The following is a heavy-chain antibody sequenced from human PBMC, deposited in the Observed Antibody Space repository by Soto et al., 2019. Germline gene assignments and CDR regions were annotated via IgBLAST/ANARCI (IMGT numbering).Heavy chain of an antibody. CDR2: INPNSGTT. CDR3: ARVPRGVYYGMDV. V-gene: IGHV1-2*04. D-gene: IGHD3-10*01. J-gene: IGHJ6*02. CDR1: GYTFTDYY. Sequence: QVQLVQSGAEVKKPGASVKVSCKASGYTFTDYYMHWVRQAPGQRLEWMGWINPNSGTTNYAQKFQGWVTMTRDSSINTVYMEVSRLRSDDTAVYYGARVPRGVYYGMDVWGQGTRVTVSS.